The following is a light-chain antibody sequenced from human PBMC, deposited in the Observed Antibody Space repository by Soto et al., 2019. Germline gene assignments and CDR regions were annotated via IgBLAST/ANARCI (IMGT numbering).Light chain of an antibody. J-gene: IGLJ1*01. Sequence: QSALTQPASVSGSPGQSITISCTGTNSDVGSYNRVSWYQQPPGTAPKLMIYDVNNRPSGVSYRFSGSKSGNTASLTISGLQAEDEADYDCNSYTTSETYVFGTGTKLTVL. CDR1: NSDVGSYNR. CDR2: DVN. CDR3: NSYTTSETYV. V-gene: IGLV2-14*01.